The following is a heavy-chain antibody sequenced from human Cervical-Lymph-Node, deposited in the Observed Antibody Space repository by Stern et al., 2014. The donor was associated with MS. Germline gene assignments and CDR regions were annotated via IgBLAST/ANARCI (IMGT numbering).Heavy chain of an antibody. Sequence: EDQLVESGAEVKKPGESLKISCKGSGYSFTTYWIGWVRQMPGKGLEWMGIIYPGDSETIYSPSFQGQVTISVDRSISTAYLQWNNLKASDSATYYCARQGRSSGWNNRYLDLWGRGTLVTVSS. J-gene: IGHJ2*01. V-gene: IGHV5-51*01. D-gene: IGHD1/OR15-1a*01. CDR3: ARQGRSSGWNNRYLDL. CDR1: GYSFTTYW. CDR2: IYPGDSET.